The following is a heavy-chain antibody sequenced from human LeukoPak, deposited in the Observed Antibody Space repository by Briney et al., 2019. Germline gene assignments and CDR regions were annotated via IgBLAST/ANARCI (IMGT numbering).Heavy chain of an antibody. V-gene: IGHV3-7*02. Sequence: GGSLRLSCAASGFTFSNCWMSWVRQAPGKGLEWVANIKEDGSEEYYVDSLKGRFTVSRDNAKNSLYLQINSLRAEDTAVYYCARGGGLRGYDPFDYWGQGTLVTVSS. D-gene: IGHD5-12*01. CDR1: GFTFSNCW. J-gene: IGHJ4*02. CDR2: IKEDGSEE. CDR3: ARGGGLRGYDPFDY.